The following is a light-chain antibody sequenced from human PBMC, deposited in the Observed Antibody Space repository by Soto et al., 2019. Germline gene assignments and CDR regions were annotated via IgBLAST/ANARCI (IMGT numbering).Light chain of an antibody. CDR2: DVS. V-gene: IGLV2-14*03. Sequence: QSAPTQPASVSGSPGQSITISCTATSSDVGCYNSVSWYQQHPGKAPKLMIYDVSNRPSGLSNRFSGSKSGCTASLTISGLQAEDEADYYCNSYTTTSTHVVFGGGTKLTVL. J-gene: IGLJ2*01. CDR3: NSYTTTSTHVV. CDR1: SSDVGCYNS.